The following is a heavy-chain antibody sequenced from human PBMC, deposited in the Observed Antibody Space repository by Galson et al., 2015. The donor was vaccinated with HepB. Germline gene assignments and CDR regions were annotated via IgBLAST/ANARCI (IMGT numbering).Heavy chain of an antibody. CDR1: GFTLSTYA. Sequence: SLRLSCAASGFTLSTYAMYWVRQAPGKGLEWVSATTPSGGATYCADAVKGRFTISRDNSKNTLFLQMNSLRAEDTAVYYCAEHRPPHALFDSWGQGTLVTVSS. CDR2: TTPSGGAT. CDR3: AEHRPPHALFDS. J-gene: IGHJ4*02. V-gene: IGHV3-23*01.